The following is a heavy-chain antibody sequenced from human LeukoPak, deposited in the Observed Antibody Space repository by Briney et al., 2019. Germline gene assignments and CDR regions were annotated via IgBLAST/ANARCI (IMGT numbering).Heavy chain of an antibody. V-gene: IGHV1-18*01. D-gene: IGHD1-26*01. CDR1: GYTFTSYG. CDR2: ISAYNGNT. CDR3: ARDAYRFIVGATTVFDY. Sequence: GASVKVSCKASGYTFTSYGISWVRQAPGQGLEWMGWISAYNGNTNYAQKLQGRVTMTTDTSTSTAYMELRSLRSDDTAVYYCARDAYRFIVGATTVFDYWGQGTLVTVSS. J-gene: IGHJ4*02.